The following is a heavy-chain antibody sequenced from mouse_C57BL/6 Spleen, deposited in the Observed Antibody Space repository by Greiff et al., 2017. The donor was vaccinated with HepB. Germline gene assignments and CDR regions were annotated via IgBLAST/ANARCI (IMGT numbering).Heavy chain of an antibody. CDR2: IYPSDSET. D-gene: IGHD6-1*01. CDR3: ATRSASNGAMDY. Sequence: QVQLQQPGAELVRPGSSVKLSCKASGYTFTSYWMDWVKQRPGQGLEWIGNIYPSDSETHYNQKFKDKATLTVDKSSSTAYKQLSSLTSEDSAVYYCATRSASNGAMDYWGQGTSVTVSA. V-gene: IGHV1-61*01. CDR1: GYTFTSYW. J-gene: IGHJ4*01.